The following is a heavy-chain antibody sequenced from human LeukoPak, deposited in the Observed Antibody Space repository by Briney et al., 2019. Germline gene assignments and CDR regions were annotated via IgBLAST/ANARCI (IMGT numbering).Heavy chain of an antibody. CDR1: GVSISAYY. Sequence: SETLSLTCSVSGVSISAYYWSWIRQPAGKGLEWIGRIYPGESIYASENTNYNPSLKSRVSMSGDTSKNQVFLKLRSVTAADTAVYYCARDPTTVTTIFDSWGQGTLVTVSS. D-gene: IGHD4-17*01. V-gene: IGHV4-4*07. J-gene: IGHJ4*02. CDR2: IYPGESIYASENT. CDR3: ARDPTTVTTIFDS.